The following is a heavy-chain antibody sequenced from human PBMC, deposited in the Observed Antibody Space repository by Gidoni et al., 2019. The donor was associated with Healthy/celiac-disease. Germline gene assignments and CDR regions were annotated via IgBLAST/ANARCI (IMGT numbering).Heavy chain of an antibody. CDR1: GGSFSGYY. V-gene: IGHV4-34*01. J-gene: IGHJ4*02. Sequence: QVQLQQWGAGLLKPSETLSLTCAVSGGSFSGYYWSWIRQPPGKGLEWIGEINHSGSTNYNPSLKSRVTISVDTSKNQFSLKLSSVTAADTAVYYCARATTVWFGELLPDYWGQGTLVTVSS. CDR3: ARATTVWFGELLPDY. D-gene: IGHD3-10*01. CDR2: INHSGST.